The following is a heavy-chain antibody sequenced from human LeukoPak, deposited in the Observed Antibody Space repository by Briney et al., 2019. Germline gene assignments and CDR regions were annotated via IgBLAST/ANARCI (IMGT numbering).Heavy chain of an antibody. CDR1: GYTFTSYG. Sequence: ASVKVSCKASGYTFTSYGISWVRQAPGQGLEWMGLISAYNGNTNYAQKLQGRVTMTTDTYTSTAYMELRSLRSDDTAVYYCAREERNYSGYSPGGDYWGQGTLVTVSS. CDR2: ISAYNGNT. J-gene: IGHJ4*02. CDR3: AREERNYSGYSPGGDY. V-gene: IGHV1-18*01. D-gene: IGHD5-18*01.